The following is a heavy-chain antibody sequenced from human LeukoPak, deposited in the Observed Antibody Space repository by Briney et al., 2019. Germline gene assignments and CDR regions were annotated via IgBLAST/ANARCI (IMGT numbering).Heavy chain of an antibody. CDR3: ARADSSGWYTHQYFDY. D-gene: IGHD6-19*01. Sequence: HYSGSTNYNPSLKSRVTISVDTSKNQFSLKLSSVTAADTAVYYCARADSSGWYTHQYFDYWGQGTLVTVSP. CDR2: HYSGST. V-gene: IGHV4-59*01. J-gene: IGHJ4*02.